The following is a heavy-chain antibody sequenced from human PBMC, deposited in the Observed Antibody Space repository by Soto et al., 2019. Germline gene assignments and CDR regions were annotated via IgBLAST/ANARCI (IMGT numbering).Heavy chain of an antibody. CDR1: GFTFSSYG. D-gene: IGHD5-18*01. CDR3: AKDRYRIQLWLGGGYYYYGMDV. J-gene: IGHJ6*02. V-gene: IGHV3-30*18. CDR2: ISYDGSNK. Sequence: QVQLVESGGGVVQPGRSLRLSCAASGFTFSSYGMHWVRQAPGKGLEWVAVISYDGSNKYYADSVKGRFTISRDNSKNTLYLQMSSLRAEDTAVYYCAKDRYRIQLWLGGGYYYYGMDVWGQGTTVTVSS.